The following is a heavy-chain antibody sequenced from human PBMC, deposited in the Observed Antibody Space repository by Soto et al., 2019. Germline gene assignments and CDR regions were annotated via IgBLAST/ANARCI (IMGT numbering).Heavy chain of an antibody. CDR2: IFYSGST. V-gene: IGHV4-31*02. J-gene: IGHJ4*02. D-gene: IGHD2-15*01. CDR1: GGSISSGGYF. CDR3: ARGDCSGGSCYYFDF. Sequence: SETLSLTCTVSGGSISSGGYFWSWIRQHPGKGLEWIGYIFYSGSTFYNPSLQSRVTTSVDTSKNQFSLKLTSVTAADTAVYHCARGDCSGGSCYYFDFWGQGTLVTVSS.